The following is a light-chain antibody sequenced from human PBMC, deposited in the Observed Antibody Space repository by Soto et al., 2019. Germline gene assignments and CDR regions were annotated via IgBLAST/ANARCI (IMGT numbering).Light chain of an antibody. V-gene: IGLV2-23*02. J-gene: IGLJ1*01. CDR3: CSYAGSSTYYV. Sequence: ALTQPASVSGSPGQSITISCTGTSNDVGSYNLVSWYQQHPGKAPKLMIYEVSKRPSGVSNRFSGSKSGNTASLTISGLQAEDEADYYCCSYAGSSTYYVFGTGTKVTVL. CDR2: EVS. CDR1: SNDVGSYNL.